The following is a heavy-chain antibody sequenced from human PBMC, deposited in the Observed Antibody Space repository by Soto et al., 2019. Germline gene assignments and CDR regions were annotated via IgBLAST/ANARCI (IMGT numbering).Heavy chain of an antibody. CDR3: ARDEGYSDSSGYYDY. V-gene: IGHV1-3*01. CDR2: INAGNGNT. J-gene: IGHJ4*01. Sequence: ASVKVSCKASGYTFTNYAIHWVRQAPGQRLEWMGWINAGNGNTRYSQKFQGRVTITRDTSASTAYMELSSLRSEDTALYYCARDEGYSDSSGYYDYWGVEPWSPSPQ. CDR1: GYTFTNYA. D-gene: IGHD3-22*01.